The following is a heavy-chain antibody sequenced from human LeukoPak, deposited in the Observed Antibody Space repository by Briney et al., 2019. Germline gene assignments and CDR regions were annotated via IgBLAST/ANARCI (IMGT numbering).Heavy chain of an antibody. CDR1: GYTFTSYD. J-gene: IGHJ4*02. D-gene: IGHD6-6*01. V-gene: IGHV1-18*01. CDR3: AREGERIAARPGPPDY. CDR2: ISAYNGNT. Sequence: ASVKVSCKASGYTFTSYDINWVRQAPGQGLEWMGWISAYNGNTNYAQKLQGRVTMTTDTSTSTAYMELSSLRSEDTAVYYCAREGERIAARPGPPDYWGQGTLVTVSS.